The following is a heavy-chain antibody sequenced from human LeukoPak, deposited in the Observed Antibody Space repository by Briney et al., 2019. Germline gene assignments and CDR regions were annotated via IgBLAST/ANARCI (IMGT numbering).Heavy chain of an antibody. J-gene: IGHJ6*03. CDR2: IIPIFGTA. CDR3: ARDGIAGKDYYYYMDV. Sequence: ASVKVSCKASGGTFSSYAMSWVRQAPGQGLEWMGRIIPIFGTANYAQKFQGGVTITTDESTSTAYMELSSLRSEDTAVYYCARDGIAGKDYYYYMDVWGKGTTVTVSS. D-gene: IGHD6-13*01. V-gene: IGHV1-69*05. CDR1: GGTFSSYA.